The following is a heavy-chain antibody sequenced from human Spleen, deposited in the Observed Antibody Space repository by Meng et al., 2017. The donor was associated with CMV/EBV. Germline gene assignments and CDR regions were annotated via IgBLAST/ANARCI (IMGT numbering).Heavy chain of an antibody. CDR1: GFTFDDYG. J-gene: IGHJ5*02. CDR2: IYHDGRT. CDR3: ARHDWFDP. Sequence: VDRLGVGGGVGRPGGSLRLSCAASGFTFDDYGMSWVRQAPGKGLEWVSVIYHDGRTYYADSVKGRFTMSRDNSKNTVHLQMNSLRVEDTAVYYCARHDWFDPWGQGTLVTVSS. V-gene: IGHV3-66*04.